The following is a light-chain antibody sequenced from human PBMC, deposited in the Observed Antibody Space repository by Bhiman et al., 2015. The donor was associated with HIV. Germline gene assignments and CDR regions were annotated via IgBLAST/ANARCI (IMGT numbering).Light chain of an antibody. J-gene: IGLJ1*01. CDR3: HSYDTSLSGYV. V-gene: IGLV1-40*01. CDR1: SSNVGGGYD. CDR2: NNN. Sequence: QSVLTQPPSVSGAPGQRVTIFCTGSSSNVGGGYDVHWYQQLPGTAPKLLIFNNNNRPSGVPDRFSASKSGTSASLAITGLQAEDEADYYCHSYDTSLSGYVFGTGTKVTTL.